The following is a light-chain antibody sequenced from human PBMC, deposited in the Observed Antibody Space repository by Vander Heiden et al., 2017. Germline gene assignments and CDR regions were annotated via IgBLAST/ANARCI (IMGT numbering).Light chain of an antibody. Sequence: SVLTQPPSVSGAPGLRFPISCTGPRSNLRARYHLPRYQQLPGTAPKLLMYGSSNRPSVVPGGFSGAKSGTSASLAITGLQAEDEADYYCQSNDSSRTGSVFGGGTKLTVL. CDR2: GSS. V-gene: IGLV1-40*01. CDR1: RSNLRARYH. J-gene: IGLJ2*01. CDR3: QSNDSSRTGSV.